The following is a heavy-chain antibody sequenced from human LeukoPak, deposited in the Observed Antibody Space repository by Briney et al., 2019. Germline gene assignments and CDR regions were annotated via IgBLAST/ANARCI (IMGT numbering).Heavy chain of an antibody. CDR2: IIPIFGTA. D-gene: IGHD6-19*01. V-gene: IGHV1-69*05. Sequence: ASVKVSCKASGGTFSSYAISWVRQAPGQGLEWMGGIIPIFGTANYAQKFQGRVTMTRDTSTSTVYMELSSLRSEDTAVYYCAREDSSGWTFDYWGQGTLVTVSS. CDR3: AREDSSGWTFDY. CDR1: GGTFSSYA. J-gene: IGHJ4*02.